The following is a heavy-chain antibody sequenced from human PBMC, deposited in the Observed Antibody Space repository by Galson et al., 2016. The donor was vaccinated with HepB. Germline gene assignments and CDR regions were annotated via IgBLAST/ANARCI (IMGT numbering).Heavy chain of an antibody. CDR1: GASISSEKW. V-gene: IGHV4-4*02. J-gene: IGHJ4*02. D-gene: IGHD2-2*01. Sequence: SETLSLTCAVSGASISSEKWWTWVRQTPGKGLEWIGEIYSGSTRYNPSLKSRVTISMDKSQNHFSLNLNSVTAADTAVYYCAAVRVGCSSTSCYIEEGGQGALVTVSS. CDR3: AAVRVGCSSTSCYIEE. CDR2: IYSGST.